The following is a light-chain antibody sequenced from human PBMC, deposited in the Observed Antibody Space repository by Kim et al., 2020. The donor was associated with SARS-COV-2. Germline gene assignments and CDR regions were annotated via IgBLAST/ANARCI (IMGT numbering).Light chain of an antibody. V-gene: IGLV3-1*01. J-gene: IGLJ2*01. CDR3: QAWDSSTFVV. Sequence: SYELTQPPSVSVSPGQTATITCSGDKLGDKYACWYQHKTGQSPVLVIYEDDKRPSGIPERFSGSNSGNAATLTISGTQAMDEADYYCQAWDSSTFVVFGGGTQLTVL. CDR1: KLGDKY. CDR2: EDD.